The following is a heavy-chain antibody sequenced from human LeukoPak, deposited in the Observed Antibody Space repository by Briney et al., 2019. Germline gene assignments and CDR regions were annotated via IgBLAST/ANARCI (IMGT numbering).Heavy chain of an antibody. D-gene: IGHD2/OR15-2a*01. CDR1: GCSISGDCY. CDR3: ARNNSKGFDF. V-gene: IGHV4-38-2*02. Sequence: SETLSLTCTVSGCSISGDCYWGWIRQPPGKGLEWIGTIFQSVSTYYNPSLKSRVTTSVDTSKNQFSLKLSSVTAADTDVYYCARNNSKGFDFWSQGTLVTVSS. CDR2: IFQSVST. J-gene: IGHJ4*02.